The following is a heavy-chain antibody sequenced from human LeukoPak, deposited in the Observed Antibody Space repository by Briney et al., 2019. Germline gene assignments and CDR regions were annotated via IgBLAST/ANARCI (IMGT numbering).Heavy chain of an antibody. CDR1: GGTFSSYA. CDR3: ARDYSYDSSGYSPSWGYFDY. Sequence: SVKVSCKASGGTFSSYAISWVRQAPGQGLEWMGRIIPILGIANYAQKFQGRVTFTADKSTITAYVELSRLRSEDTAVYYCARDYSYDSSGYSPSWGYFDYWGQGTLVTVSS. J-gene: IGHJ4*02. V-gene: IGHV1-69*04. CDR2: IIPILGIA. D-gene: IGHD3-22*01.